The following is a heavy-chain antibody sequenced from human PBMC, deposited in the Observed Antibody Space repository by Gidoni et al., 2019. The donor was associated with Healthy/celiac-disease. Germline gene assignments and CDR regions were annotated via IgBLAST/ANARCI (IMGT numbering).Heavy chain of an antibody. J-gene: IGHJ4*02. CDR3: ARTMVRGVWAVSYFDY. D-gene: IGHD3-10*01. CDR2: IYPGDSDT. V-gene: IGHV5-51*01. Sequence: EVQLVQSGAEVKKPGESLKISCKGSGYSFTSYWIGWVRQMPGKGLEWMGIIYPGDSDTRYSPSFQGQVTISADKSISTAYLQGSSLKASDTAMYYCARTMVRGVWAVSYFDYWGQGTLVTVSS. CDR1: GYSFTSYW.